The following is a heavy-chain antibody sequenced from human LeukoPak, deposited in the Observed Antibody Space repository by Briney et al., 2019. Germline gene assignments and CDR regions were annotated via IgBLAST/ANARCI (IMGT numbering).Heavy chain of an antibody. Sequence: ASVKVSCKASGYTFTGYYMHWVRQAPGQGLEWMGWINPNSGGTNYAQKFQGRVTMTRDMSTSTVYMELSSLRSEDTAVYYCARDYYDSTAGVDAFDIWGQGTMVTVSS. J-gene: IGHJ3*02. D-gene: IGHD3-22*01. CDR2: INPNSGGT. CDR1: GYTFTGYY. CDR3: ARDYYDSTAGVDAFDI. V-gene: IGHV1-2*02.